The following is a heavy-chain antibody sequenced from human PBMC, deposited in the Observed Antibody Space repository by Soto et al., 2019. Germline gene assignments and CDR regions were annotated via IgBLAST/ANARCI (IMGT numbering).Heavy chain of an antibody. CDR2: ISAYNGNT. CDR3: ARDLRYDFWTDTCYGMDV. V-gene: IGHV1-18*01. CDR1: GYTFTSYG. Sequence: QVQLVQSGAEVKKPGASVKVSCKASGYTFTSYGISWVRQAPGQGLEGMGWISAYNGNTNYAQTLQGRVTMTTDTSTSKAYMELRSLRSDNTAVYYCARDLRYDFWTDTCYGMDVWGQGTTVTVSS. J-gene: IGHJ6*02. D-gene: IGHD3-3*01.